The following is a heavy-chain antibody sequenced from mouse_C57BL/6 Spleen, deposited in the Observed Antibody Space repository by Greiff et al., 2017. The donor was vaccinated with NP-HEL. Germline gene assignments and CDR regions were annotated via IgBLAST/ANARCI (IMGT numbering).Heavy chain of an antibody. CDR2: IDPSDSYT. D-gene: IGHD2-4*01. V-gene: IGHV1-59*01. CDR1: GYTFTSYW. J-gene: IGHJ2*01. CDR3: ATYDYDRGYYFDY. Sequence: QVQLQQPGAELVRPGTSVKLSCKASGYTFTSYWMHWVKQRPVQGLEWIGVIDPSDSYTNYNQKFKGKATLTVDTSSSTAYMQLSSLTSEDSAVYYCATYDYDRGYYFDYWGQGTTLTVSS.